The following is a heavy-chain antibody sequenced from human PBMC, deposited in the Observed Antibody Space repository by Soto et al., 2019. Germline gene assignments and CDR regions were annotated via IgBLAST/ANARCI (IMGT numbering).Heavy chain of an antibody. J-gene: IGHJ4*02. D-gene: IGHD3-22*01. CDR3: ARSAYYYDSSGRRFYFDH. CDR1: GFTFSDYY. CDR2: ISSSSSYT. V-gene: IGHV3-11*06. Sequence: QVQLVESGGGLVKPGGSLRLSCAASGFTFSDYYMSWIRQAPGKGLEWVSYISSSSSYTNYADSVKGRFTIYRDNAKKSLYQHMHSLLDEDTAVYYGARSAYYYDSSGRRFYFDHWGQGTLVTVSS.